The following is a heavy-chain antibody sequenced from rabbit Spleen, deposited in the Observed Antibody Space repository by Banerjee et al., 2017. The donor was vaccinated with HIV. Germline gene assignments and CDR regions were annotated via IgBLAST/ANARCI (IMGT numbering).Heavy chain of an antibody. CDR2: IYAARGTT. J-gene: IGHJ3*01. CDR3: ARAIVPWLGLTRLDL. CDR1: GVSLSDKDV. V-gene: IGHV1S43*01. Sequence: QLEESGGGLVKPEGSLTLTCKASGVSLSDKDVMCWVRQAPGKGLEWIGIIYAARGTTDYASWVNGRFTISSDNAQTTVDLKMTSLTAADTATYFCARAIVPWLGLTRLDLWGPGTLVTVS. D-gene: IGHD4-1*01.